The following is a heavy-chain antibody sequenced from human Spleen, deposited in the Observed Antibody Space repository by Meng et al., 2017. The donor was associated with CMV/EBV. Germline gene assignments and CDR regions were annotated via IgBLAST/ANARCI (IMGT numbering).Heavy chain of an antibody. CDR1: GFSFSNYR. V-gene: IGHV3-21*01. CDR3: ARDHGGSSWYYNWFDP. J-gene: IGHJ5*02. D-gene: IGHD6-13*01. Sequence: GGSLRLSCAASGFSFSNYRMSWVRQAPGKGLEWVSSISSSSSDIYYADSVKGRFTISRHNAKNSLFLQMNSLGAEDTAIYYCARDHGGSSWYYNWFDPWGQGTLVTVSS. CDR2: ISSSSSDI.